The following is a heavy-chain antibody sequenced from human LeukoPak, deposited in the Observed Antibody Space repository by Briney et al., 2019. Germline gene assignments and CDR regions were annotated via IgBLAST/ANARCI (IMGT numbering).Heavy chain of an antibody. V-gene: IGHV3-23*01. CDR1: GFNFSHYA. D-gene: IGHD2-2*01. J-gene: IGHJ5*01. CDR2: VSGRVDYT. Sequence: GGSLRLSCAPSGFNFSHYAMSGVPRAPGKGLEWVSSVSGRVDYTYSGDSVKGRFYIPRDNSKNTLYLQMNRLRAEDTAVYYCAKDGPIVIQPPAIRAPPNWFDSWGQGTLVTVSS. CDR3: AKDGPIVIQPPAIRAPPNWFDS.